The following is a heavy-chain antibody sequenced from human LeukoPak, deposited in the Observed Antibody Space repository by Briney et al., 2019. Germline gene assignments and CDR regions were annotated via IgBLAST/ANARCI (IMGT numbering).Heavy chain of an antibody. V-gene: IGHV3-23*01. D-gene: IGHD2-2*01. CDR2: ISGSGGST. Sequence: GGSLRLSCAASGFTFSSFAMSWVRQAPGKGLEWVXXISGSGGSTYYADSVKGRFTISRDNSKNTLYLQMNSLRAEDTAVYYCAKVGYCSSTSCPNDYWGQGTLVTVSS. CDR3: AKVGYCSSTSCPNDY. CDR1: GFTFSSFA. J-gene: IGHJ4*02.